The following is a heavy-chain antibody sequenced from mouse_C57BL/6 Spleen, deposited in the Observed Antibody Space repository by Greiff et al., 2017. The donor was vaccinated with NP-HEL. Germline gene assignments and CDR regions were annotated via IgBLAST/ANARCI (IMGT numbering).Heavy chain of an antibody. D-gene: IGHD3-2*02. Sequence: QVQLQQPGAELVRPGSSVKLSCKASGYTFTSYWMHWVKQRPIQGLEWIGNIDPSDSDTHYNQKFKDKATLTVDKSSSTAYMQLSSLTSEDSAVYYCARQTAQATSPFDYWGQGTTLTVSS. CDR1: GYTFTSYW. V-gene: IGHV1-52*01. CDR3: ARQTAQATSPFDY. J-gene: IGHJ2*01. CDR2: IDPSDSDT.